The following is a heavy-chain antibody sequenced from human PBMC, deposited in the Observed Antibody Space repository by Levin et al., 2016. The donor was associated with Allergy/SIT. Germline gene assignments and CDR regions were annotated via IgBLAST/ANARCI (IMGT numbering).Heavy chain of an antibody. D-gene: IGHD6-6*01. J-gene: IGHJ4*02. CDR3: ARDHVLSY. CDR2: ITSGGGTM. CDR1: RFTFSSYE. V-gene: IGHV3-48*03. Sequence: GESLKISCAASRFTFSSYEMNWVRQAPGKGLEWVSYITSGGGTMYYADSVKGRFTISRDNAKNSLYLQMNSLRAENTAVYYCARDHVLSYWGQGTLVTVSS.